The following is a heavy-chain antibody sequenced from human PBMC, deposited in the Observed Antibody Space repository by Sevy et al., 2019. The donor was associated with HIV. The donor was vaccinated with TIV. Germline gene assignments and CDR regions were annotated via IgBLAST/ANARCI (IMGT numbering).Heavy chain of an antibody. J-gene: IGHJ4*02. CDR3: AKDNKISDSSGYGNFDY. V-gene: IGHV3-23*01. D-gene: IGHD3-22*01. CDR2: ISGSGGNT. CDR1: GFTFSSYA. Sequence: GESLKISCAASGFTFSSYAMIWVRQAPGKGLEWVSAISGSGGNTYYADSVKGRFTISRDNSKNTLYLQMNSLRAEDTAVYYCAKDNKISDSSGYGNFDYWGQRTLVTVSS.